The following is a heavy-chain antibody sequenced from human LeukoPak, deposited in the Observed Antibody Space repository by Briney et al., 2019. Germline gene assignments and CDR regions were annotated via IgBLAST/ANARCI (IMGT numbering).Heavy chain of an antibody. CDR1: GYTFTGYY. CDR2: INPNSGGT. D-gene: IGHD3-22*01. J-gene: IGHJ5*02. CDR3: ARDGDYYDSSGSPPGWFDP. Sequence: GASVKVSCKASGYTFTGYYMHWVRQAPGQGLEWMGWINPNSGGTNYAQKFQGRVTMTRDTSISTAYMELSRLRPDDTAVYYCARDGDYYDSSGSPPGWFDPRGQGTLVTVSS. V-gene: IGHV1-2*02.